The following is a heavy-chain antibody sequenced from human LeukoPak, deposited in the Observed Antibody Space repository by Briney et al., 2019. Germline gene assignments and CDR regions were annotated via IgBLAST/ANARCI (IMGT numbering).Heavy chain of an antibody. Sequence: GGSLRLSCAASGFTFSSYWMNWVRQAPGRGLEWVANIKQDGSDKYYVDSVKGRFTISRDNDKNSLYLQMNSLRAEDTAVYYCARGRRITVFGQAGLIDVGGEGTTVTVSS. J-gene: IGHJ6*03. D-gene: IGHD3-3*01. V-gene: IGHV3-7*01. CDR2: IKQDGSDK. CDR3: ARGRRITVFGQAGLIDV. CDR1: GFTFSSYW.